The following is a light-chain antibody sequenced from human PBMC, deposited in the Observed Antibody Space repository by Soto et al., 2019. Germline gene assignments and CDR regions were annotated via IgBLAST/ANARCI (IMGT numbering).Light chain of an antibody. CDR3: QQYNSYSWT. Sequence: DIQMTQSPPTLSASVGDRVTMTCRASQSISSWLAWYQQKPGKAPKLLIYDASSLESGVPSRFSGSGSGTEFTLTISSLQPDDFATYYCQQYNSYSWTFGQGTKVDIK. CDR2: DAS. J-gene: IGKJ1*01. CDR1: QSISSW. V-gene: IGKV1-5*01.